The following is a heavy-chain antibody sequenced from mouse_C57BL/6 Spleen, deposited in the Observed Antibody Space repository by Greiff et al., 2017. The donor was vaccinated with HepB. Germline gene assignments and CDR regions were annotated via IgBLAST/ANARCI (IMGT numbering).Heavy chain of an antibody. V-gene: IGHV14-2*01. CDR3: ASTVVANWYFDV. CDR1: GFNIKDYY. J-gene: IGHJ1*03. D-gene: IGHD1-1*01. Sequence: EVQRVESGAELVKPGASVKLSCTASGFNIKDYYMHWVKQRTEQGLEWIGRIDPEDGETKYAPKFQGKATITADTSSNTAYLQLSSLTSEDTAVYYCASTVVANWYFDVWGTGTTVTVSS. CDR2: IDPEDGET.